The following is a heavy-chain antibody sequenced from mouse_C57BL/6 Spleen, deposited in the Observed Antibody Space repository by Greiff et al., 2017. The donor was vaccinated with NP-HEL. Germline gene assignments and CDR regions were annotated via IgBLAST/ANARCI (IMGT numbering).Heavy chain of an antibody. CDR3: ARDGDDGYLDY. V-gene: IGHV5-4*01. Sequence: EVKLVESGGGLVKPGGSLKLSCAASGFTFSSYAMSWVRQTPEKRLEWVATISDGGSYTYYPDNVKGRFTISRDNAKNNLYLQMSHLKSEDTAMYYCARDGDDGYLDYWGQGTTLTVSS. D-gene: IGHD2-3*01. CDR2: ISDGGSYT. CDR1: GFTFSSYA. J-gene: IGHJ2*01.